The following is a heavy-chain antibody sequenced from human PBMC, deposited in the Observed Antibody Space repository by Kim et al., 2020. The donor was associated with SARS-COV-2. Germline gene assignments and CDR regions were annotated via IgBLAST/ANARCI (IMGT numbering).Heavy chain of an antibody. D-gene: IGHD4-4*01. J-gene: IGHJ2*01. CDR3: AKRLRERVTSNGWYFDL. CDR1: GFTFSSYA. CDR2: ISGSGGST. V-gene: IGHV3-23*01. Sequence: GGSLRLSCAASGFTFSSYAMSWVRQAPGKGLEWVSAISGSGGSTYYADSVKGRFTISRDNSKNTLYLQMNSLRAEDTAVYYCAKRLRERVTSNGWYFDLWGRGTLVTVSS.